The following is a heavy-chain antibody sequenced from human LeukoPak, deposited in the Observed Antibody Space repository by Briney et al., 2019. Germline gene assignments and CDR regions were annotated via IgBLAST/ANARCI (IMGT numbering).Heavy chain of an antibody. CDR3: ARRSILGDSSGYARGSTFDI. CDR2: INHSGST. Sequence: SETLSLTCAVYGGSFSGYYWSWIRQPPGKGLEWIGEINHSGSTNYNPSLKSRVTISVDTSKNQFSLKLSSVTAADTAVYYCARRSILGDSSGYARGSTFDIWGQGTMVTVSS. V-gene: IGHV4-34*01. J-gene: IGHJ3*02. CDR1: GGSFSGYY. D-gene: IGHD3-22*01.